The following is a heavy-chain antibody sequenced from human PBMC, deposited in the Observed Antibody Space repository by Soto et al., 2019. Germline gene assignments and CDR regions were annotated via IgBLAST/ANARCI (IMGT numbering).Heavy chain of an antibody. V-gene: IGHV3-30*18. Sequence: QVQLVESGGGVVQPGRSLRLSCAASGFTFSSYGMHWVRQAPGKGLEGVAVISYDGSNKYYADSVKGRFTIPRDNSKNTLYLQMNSLRAEDTAVYYCAKDKEGYSYGFDYWGQGTLVTVSS. D-gene: IGHD5-18*01. J-gene: IGHJ4*02. CDR1: GFTFSSYG. CDR2: ISYDGSNK. CDR3: AKDKEGYSYGFDY.